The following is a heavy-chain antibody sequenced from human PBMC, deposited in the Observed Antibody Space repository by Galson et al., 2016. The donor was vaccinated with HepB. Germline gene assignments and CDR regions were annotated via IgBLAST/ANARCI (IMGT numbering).Heavy chain of an antibody. Sequence: TLSLTCTVSGVSIISGGYSWSWIRQPPGKGLEWIGYIYHNGNSFYNPSLKSRVTISVDKSKNQFSLKVTSVTAADTAVYYCARHVHSIAATGTPWFDPWGQGALVTVSS. J-gene: IGHJ5*02. V-gene: IGHV4-30-2*01. D-gene: IGHD6-13*01. CDR2: IYHNGNS. CDR1: GVSIISGGYS. CDR3: ARHVHSIAATGTPWFDP.